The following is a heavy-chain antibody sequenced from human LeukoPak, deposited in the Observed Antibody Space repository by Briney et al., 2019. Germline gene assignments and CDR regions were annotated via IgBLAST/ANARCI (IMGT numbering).Heavy chain of an antibody. CDR3: ASDRDYYASSGYLFDY. D-gene: IGHD3-22*01. Sequence: PGGSLRLSCAASGFTFSSYWMTWVRQAPGKGLEWVANIRQDGNEQYYMDSVKGRFTISRDNAKNSLFLQMNSLRAEDTAVYYCASDRDYYASSGYLFDYWGQGTLVTVSS. J-gene: IGHJ4*02. V-gene: IGHV3-7*01. CDR1: GFTFSSYW. CDR2: IRQDGNEQ.